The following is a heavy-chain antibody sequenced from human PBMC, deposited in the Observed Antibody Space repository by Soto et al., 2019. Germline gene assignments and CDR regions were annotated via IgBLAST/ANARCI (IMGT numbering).Heavy chain of an antibody. Sequence: PGGSLRLSCAASGFTFRSYGMSWVRQAPGKGLEWVSAIVGSGGVTYYAESVKGRFTISRDNSKNTLYLQMNSLRAEDTAVYYCAKDGLIPVPGTGAKFFDFGGRGPRVTVSS. D-gene: IGHD3-16*01. CDR1: GFTFRSYG. V-gene: IGHV3-23*01. J-gene: IGHJ1*01. CDR2: IVGSGGVT. CDR3: AKDGLIPVPGTGAKFFDF.